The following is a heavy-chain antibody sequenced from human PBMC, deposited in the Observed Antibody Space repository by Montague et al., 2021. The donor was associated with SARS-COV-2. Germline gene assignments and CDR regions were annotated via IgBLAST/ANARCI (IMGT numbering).Heavy chain of an antibody. CDR2: IYYSGST. CDR1: GGSISNYY. D-gene: IGHD3-22*01. CDR3: ARGGGYYNYGLDV. Sequence: SETLSLTCTVSGGSISNYYWSWIRQPPGRGLEWIGYIYYSGSTDYSPSLKSRATISLDTSKNQFSLKVTSVTAADTAVYYCARGGGYYNYGLDVWAQGPRSPSP. V-gene: IGHV4-59*01. J-gene: IGHJ6*02.